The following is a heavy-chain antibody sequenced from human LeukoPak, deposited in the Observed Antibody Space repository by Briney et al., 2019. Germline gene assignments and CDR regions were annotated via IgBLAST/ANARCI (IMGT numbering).Heavy chain of an antibody. D-gene: IGHD6-13*01. Sequence: ASVKVSCKASGYTFTGYYMHWVRQAPGQGLEWMGWINPNSGGTNYAQKFQGWVTMTRDTSISTAYMELSRLRSDDTAEYYCARGGSSSWYRFYYGMDVWGQGTTVTVSS. J-gene: IGHJ6*02. CDR1: GYTFTGYY. V-gene: IGHV1-2*04. CDR3: ARGGSSSWYRFYYGMDV. CDR2: INPNSGGT.